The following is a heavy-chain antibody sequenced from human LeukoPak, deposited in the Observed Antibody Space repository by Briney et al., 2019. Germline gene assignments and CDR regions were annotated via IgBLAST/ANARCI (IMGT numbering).Heavy chain of an antibody. Sequence: PGGSLRLSCAASGFTFSSYAMSWVRQAPGKGLEWVANIKQDGSEKYYVDSVKGRFTISRDNAKNSLYLQMNSLRAEDTAVYYXASTYYDFWSGCYYFDYWGQGTLVTVSS. D-gene: IGHD3-3*01. CDR3: ASTYYDFWSGCYYFDY. CDR2: IKQDGSEK. CDR1: GFTFSSYA. V-gene: IGHV3-7*01. J-gene: IGHJ4*02.